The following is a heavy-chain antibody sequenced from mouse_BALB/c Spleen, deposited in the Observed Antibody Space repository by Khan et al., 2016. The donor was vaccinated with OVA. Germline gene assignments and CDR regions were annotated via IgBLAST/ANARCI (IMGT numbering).Heavy chain of an antibody. CDR3: SSSGYDYCAY. J-gene: IGHJ3*01. Sequence: QVQLQQPGAELVRPGSSVKISCKASGYAFSSYWMNWVKQRPGKGLEWIGQIYPGDSETKYNGKFKGKGTLTADKSSSKAYMQLSSLTSEDSAVYFGSSSGYDYCAYWCQGTLVTVSA. CDR2: IYPGDSET. D-gene: IGHD2-14*01. V-gene: IGHV1-80*01. CDR1: GYAFSSYW.